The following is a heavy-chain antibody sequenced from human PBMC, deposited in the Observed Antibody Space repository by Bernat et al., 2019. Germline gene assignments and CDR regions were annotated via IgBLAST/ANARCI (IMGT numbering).Heavy chain of an antibody. CDR1: GLTFSSHW. Sequence: EVQLVESGGGLVQPGGSLRLSCAASGLTFSSHWMHWVRQAPGKGLVWVSRINSDGSSTSYADSVEGRFTISRDNAKNTLFLQMTSLRAEDTAVYYCARDQYSSTWEPFDCWGQGTLVTVSS. CDR2: INSDGSST. V-gene: IGHV3-74*01. J-gene: IGHJ4*02. D-gene: IGHD6-13*01. CDR3: ARDQYSSTWEPFDC.